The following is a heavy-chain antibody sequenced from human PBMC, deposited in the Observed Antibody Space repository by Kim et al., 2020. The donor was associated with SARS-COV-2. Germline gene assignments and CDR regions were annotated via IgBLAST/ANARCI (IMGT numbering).Heavy chain of an antibody. V-gene: IGHV4-34*01. D-gene: IGHD6-19*01. CDR2: INHSGGT. Sequence: SETLSLTCAVYGGSFSGYYWSWIRQTPGKGLEWIGEINHSGGTNYNPSLTSRVTISLDTSNNQFSLKLTSVTAADTAVYYCARFDVKSSGLVDSWGQGTLVTVSS. CDR1: GGSFSGYY. CDR3: ARFDVKSSGLVDS. J-gene: IGHJ4*02.